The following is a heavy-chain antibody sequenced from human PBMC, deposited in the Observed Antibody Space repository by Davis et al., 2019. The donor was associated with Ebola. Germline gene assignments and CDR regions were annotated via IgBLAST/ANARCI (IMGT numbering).Heavy chain of an antibody. CDR2: ISYDGSNK. CDR3: AKDLAVGATGNWFDP. Sequence: PGGSLRLSCAASGFTFSSYGMHWVRQAPGKGLEWVAVISYDGSNKYYADSVKGRFTISRDNSKNTLYLQMNSLRAEDTAVYYCAKDLAVGATGNWFDPWGQGTLVTVSS. CDR1: GFTFSSYG. D-gene: IGHD1-26*01. V-gene: IGHV3-30*18. J-gene: IGHJ5*02.